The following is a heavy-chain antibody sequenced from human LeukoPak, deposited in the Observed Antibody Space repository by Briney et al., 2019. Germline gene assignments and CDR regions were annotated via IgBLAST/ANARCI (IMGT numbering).Heavy chain of an antibody. CDR3: AGGSGYYFFDY. D-gene: IGHD5-12*01. CDR2: INPNSGGT. Sequence: GASVKVSCKASGYTFTGYYMHWVRQAPGQGLEWMGWINPNSGGTKSAQKFQGRVTMTRDTSISTIYMNLRRLTSDDTAVYYCAGGSGYYFFDYWGQGALVTVSS. V-gene: IGHV1-2*02. CDR1: GYTFTGYY. J-gene: IGHJ4*02.